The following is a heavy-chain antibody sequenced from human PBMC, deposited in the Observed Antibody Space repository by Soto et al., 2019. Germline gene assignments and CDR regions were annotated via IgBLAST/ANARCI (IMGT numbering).Heavy chain of an antibody. CDR2: IYYSGST. J-gene: IGHJ6*02. Sequence: TCTVSGGSISSSSYYWGWIRQPPGKGLEWIGSIYYSGSTYYNPSLKSRVTISVDTSKNQFSLKLSSVTAADTAVYYCARHGSGYYYYYYGMDVWGQGTTVTVSS. CDR1: GGSISSSSYY. V-gene: IGHV4-39*01. D-gene: IGHD3-10*01. CDR3: ARHGSGYYYYYYGMDV.